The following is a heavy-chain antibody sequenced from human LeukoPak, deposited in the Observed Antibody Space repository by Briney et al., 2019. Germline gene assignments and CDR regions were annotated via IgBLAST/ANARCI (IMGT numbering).Heavy chain of an antibody. V-gene: IGHV3-48*04. D-gene: IGHD2-2*01. Sequence: SGGSLRLSCAASGFTFSSYSMNWVRQAPGKGLEWVSYISSSSSTIYYADSVKGRFTISRDNAKNSLYLQMNSLRAEDTAVYYCARDGGIVVVPAAYYYMDVWGKGTTVTVSS. CDR1: GFTFSSYS. CDR2: ISSSSSTI. J-gene: IGHJ6*03. CDR3: ARDGGIVVVPAAYYYMDV.